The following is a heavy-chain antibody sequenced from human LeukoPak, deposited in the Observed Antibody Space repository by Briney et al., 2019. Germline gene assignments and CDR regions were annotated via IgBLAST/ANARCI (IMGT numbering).Heavy chain of an antibody. CDR1: GFTFSSYA. CDR2: ISSNGGST. V-gene: IGHV3-64*04. Sequence: GGSLRLSCSASGFTFSSYAMHWVRQAPGKGLEYVSAISSNGGSTYYADSVKGRFTISRDNSKNTLYLQMNSLRAEDTAVYYCARDGPPWYSSGWEPFDYWGQGTLVTVSS. J-gene: IGHJ4*02. CDR3: ARDGPPWYSSGWEPFDY. D-gene: IGHD6-19*01.